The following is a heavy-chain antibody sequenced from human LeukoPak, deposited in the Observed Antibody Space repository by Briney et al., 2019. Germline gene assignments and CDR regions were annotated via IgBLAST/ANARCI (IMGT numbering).Heavy chain of an antibody. D-gene: IGHD5-18*01. CDR1: GGSISSGGYY. CDR2: IYYSGST. Sequence: SETLSLTCTVSGGSISSGGYYWSWIRQHPGKGLEWIGYIYYSGSTYYNPSLKSRVTISVDTSKNQFSLKLSSVTAADTAVYYCARHTMSSDDTAMVVWGQGTLVTVSS. V-gene: IGHV4-31*03. J-gene: IGHJ4*02. CDR3: ARHTMSSDDTAMVV.